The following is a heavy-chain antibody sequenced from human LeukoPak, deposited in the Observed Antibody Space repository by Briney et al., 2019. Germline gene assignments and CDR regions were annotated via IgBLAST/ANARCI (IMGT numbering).Heavy chain of an antibody. Sequence: GGSLRLSCAAYGFTFSNYVMNWVRQAPGKVLDCVTFIQKDGGSKFYADSVKGRFTISRDNSKNTLYLQINSLRAEDTAVYYCAKGSLWPGHDAFDIWGQGIMVTVSS. CDR2: IQKDGGSK. V-gene: IGHV3-30*02. CDR1: GFTFSNYV. CDR3: AKGSLWPGHDAFDI. D-gene: IGHD5-18*01. J-gene: IGHJ3*02.